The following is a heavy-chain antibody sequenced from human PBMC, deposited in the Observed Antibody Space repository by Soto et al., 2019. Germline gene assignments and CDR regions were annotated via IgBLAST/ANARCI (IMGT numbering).Heavy chain of an antibody. J-gene: IGHJ6*02. CDR3: AISSLYGMDV. CDR2: IYYSGNT. CDR1: GGSISSGYYY. V-gene: IGHV4-30-4*01. Sequence: QVQLQESGPGLVTPSQTLSLTCSVSGGSISSGYYYWSWIRQPPGKGLEWIGNIYYSGNTYYNPSLKSRLIISIDTSTNQFSLKVGSVPAADTAVYYCAISSLYGMDVWGQGPTGTVS.